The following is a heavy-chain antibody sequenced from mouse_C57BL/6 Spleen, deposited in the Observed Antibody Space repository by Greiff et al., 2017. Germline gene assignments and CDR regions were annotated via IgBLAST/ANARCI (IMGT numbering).Heavy chain of an antibody. CDR3: ARGGEIYYGNYGFDY. J-gene: IGHJ2*01. CDR1: GFTFSDYY. CDR2: INYDGSST. V-gene: IGHV5-16*01. Sequence: EVHLVESEGGLVQPGSSMKLSCTASGFTFSDYYMAWVRQVPEKGLEWVANINYDGSSTYYLDSLKSRFIISRDNAKNILYLQMSSLKSEDTATYYCARGGEIYYGNYGFDYWGQGTTLTVSS. D-gene: IGHD2-1*01.